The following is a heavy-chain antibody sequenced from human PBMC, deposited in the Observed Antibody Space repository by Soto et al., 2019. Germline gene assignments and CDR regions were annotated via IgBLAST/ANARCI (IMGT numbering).Heavy chain of an antibody. CDR1: GGSFSGYY. J-gene: IGHJ4*02. Sequence: SETLSLTCAVYGGSFSGYYWSWIRQPPGKGLEWIGEINHSGSTNYNPSLKSRVTISVDTSKNQFSLKLSSVTAADTAVYYCARGRFFGVSLDYWGQGTLVTVSS. CDR3: ARGRFFGVSLDY. CDR2: INHSGST. D-gene: IGHD3-3*01. V-gene: IGHV4-34*01.